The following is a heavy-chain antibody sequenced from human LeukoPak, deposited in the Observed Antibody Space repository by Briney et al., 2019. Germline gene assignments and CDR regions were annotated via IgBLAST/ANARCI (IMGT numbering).Heavy chain of an antibody. CDR2: INHSGST. V-gene: IGHV4-34*01. CDR1: GGSFSGYY. J-gene: IGHJ4*02. D-gene: IGHD6-19*01. Sequence: SETLSLTCAVYGGSFSGYYWSWIRQPPGKGLEWIGEINHSGSTNYNPSLKSRVTISIDTSKNQFSLKLSSVTAADTAVYYCARVWKYSSGWYIDYWGQGNLVTVSS. CDR3: ARVWKYSSGWYIDY.